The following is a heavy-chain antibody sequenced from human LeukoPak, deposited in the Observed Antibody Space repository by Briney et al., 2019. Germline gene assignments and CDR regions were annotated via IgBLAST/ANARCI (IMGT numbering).Heavy chain of an antibody. CDR1: GFSFSSYW. CDR2: ISSSSIYI. Sequence: GGSLRLSCAASGFSFSSYWMSWVRQAPGKGLEWVSSISSSSIYIYYADSLKGQFTISRDNSKNTLYLQMNSLRAEDTAVYYCAKSDTAMVTIKRGFDYWGQGTLVTVSS. J-gene: IGHJ4*02. V-gene: IGHV3-21*01. D-gene: IGHD5-18*01. CDR3: AKSDTAMVTIKRGFDY.